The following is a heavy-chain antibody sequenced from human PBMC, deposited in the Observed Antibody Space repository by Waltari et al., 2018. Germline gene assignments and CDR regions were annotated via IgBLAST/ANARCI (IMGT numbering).Heavy chain of an antibody. CDR3: ARTYYYDSRDFDH. CDR1: GSTFSTYG. Sequence: QVQMLQSGPEVKKPGASVKVSGKYSGSTFSTYGISWVRLAPGQGLEWMGWIRGNNGNTIYAPKVQGRVTVTTDTSTGTTYMELRSLRSDDTAIYYCARTYYYDSRDFDHWGQGTLVTVSS. J-gene: IGHJ4*02. D-gene: IGHD3-22*01. CDR2: IRGNNGNT. V-gene: IGHV1-18*04.